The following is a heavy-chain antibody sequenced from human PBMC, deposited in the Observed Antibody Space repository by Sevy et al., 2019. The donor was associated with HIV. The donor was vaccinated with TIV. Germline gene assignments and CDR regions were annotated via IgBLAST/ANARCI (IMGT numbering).Heavy chain of an antibody. V-gene: IGHV3-11*01. J-gene: IGHJ6*02. D-gene: IGHD4-17*01. CDR2: IRGRGDTI. Sequence: GGSLRLSCVASGFALSDNYMSWILQAPGKGLQWMSYIRGRGDTIYYADSEKGRFTISRDNAKNSLFLKMNSLRAEATAVCYCARDHVKDGDSGDYYYYAMDVWGQGTTVTVSS. CDR3: ARDHVKDGDSGDYYYYAMDV. CDR1: GFALSDNY.